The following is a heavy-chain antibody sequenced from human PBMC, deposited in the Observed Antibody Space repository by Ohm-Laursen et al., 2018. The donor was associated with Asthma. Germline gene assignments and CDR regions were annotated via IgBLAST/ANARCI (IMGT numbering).Heavy chain of an antibody. J-gene: IGHJ4*02. Sequence: SLRLSCAASGFTFRSYAMHWVRQAPGKGLEWVAVGGSYYDGGLKYYADSVNGRFTLSRDESKNTVYLQMNSLRAEDTAVYYCAKDRVRWLQLKPIDYWGQGTLVTVSS. CDR1: GFTFRSYA. CDR2: GGSYYDGGLK. CDR3: AKDRVRWLQLKPIDY. V-gene: IGHV3-30-3*02. D-gene: IGHD5-24*01.